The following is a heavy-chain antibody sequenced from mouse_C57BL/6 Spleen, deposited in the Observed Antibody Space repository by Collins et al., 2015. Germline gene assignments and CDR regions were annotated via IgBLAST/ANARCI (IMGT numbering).Heavy chain of an antibody. Sequence: NEKFKGKATLTSDTSSSTAYMQLSSLTSEDSAIYFCARPNGSSLFAYWGQGTLVTVSA. V-gene: IGHV1-58*01. CDR3: ARPNGSSLFAY. J-gene: IGHJ3*01. D-gene: IGHD1-1*01.